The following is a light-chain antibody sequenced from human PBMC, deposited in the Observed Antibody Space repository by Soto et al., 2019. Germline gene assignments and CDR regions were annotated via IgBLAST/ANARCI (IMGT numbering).Light chain of an antibody. CDR2: DAS. CDR1: QTISSY. CDR3: QQRAKWPPYT. Sequence: EIVLTQSPATLSLSPGERATLSCRASQTISSYLAWYQQKPGQAPRLLIYDASNRATGIPARFSGSGSGTDLALTISSLEREDCAVYYCQQRAKWPPYTFGQGTKWEMK. V-gene: IGKV3-11*01. J-gene: IGKJ2*01.